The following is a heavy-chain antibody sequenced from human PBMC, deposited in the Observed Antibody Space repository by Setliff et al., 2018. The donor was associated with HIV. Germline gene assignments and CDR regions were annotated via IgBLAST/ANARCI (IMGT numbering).Heavy chain of an antibody. V-gene: IGHV1-18*01. J-gene: IGHJ4*02. CDR2: ISPYNGNT. CDR1: GYTFSNYG. CDR3: ARKPTGSPSDY. Sequence: ASVKVSCKASGYTFSNYGISWVRQAPGQGLEWMGWISPYNGNTNYVQKLQGRVTITTGTSTSTAYMELRSLRSDDTALYYCARKPTGSPSDYWGQGTLVTVSS. D-gene: IGHD2-2*01.